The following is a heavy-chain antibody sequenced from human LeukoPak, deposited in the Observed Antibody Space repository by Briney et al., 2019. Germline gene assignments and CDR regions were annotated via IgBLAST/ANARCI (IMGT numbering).Heavy chain of an antibody. D-gene: IGHD3-22*01. Sequence: SETLSLTCTVSGGSISSSSYYWGWIRQPPGKGLEWIGSIYYSGSTYYNPSLKSRVTISVDTSKNQFSPKLSSVTAADTAVYYCARHLGVVVTFDYWGQGTLVTVSS. CDR2: IYYSGST. CDR1: GGSISSSSYY. V-gene: IGHV4-39*01. CDR3: ARHLGVVVTFDY. J-gene: IGHJ4*02.